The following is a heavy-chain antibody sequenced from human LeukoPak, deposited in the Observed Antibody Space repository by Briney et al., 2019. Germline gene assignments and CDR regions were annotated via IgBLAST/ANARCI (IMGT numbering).Heavy chain of an antibody. D-gene: IGHD4-11*01. CDR3: ARVDNTVTTLYYYYYGMDV. J-gene: IGHJ6*02. CDR2: INHSGST. Sequence: SETLSLTCAVYGGSFSDYYWSWIRQPPGKGLEWIGEINHSGSTNYNPSLKSRVTMSIDTSKNQFPLKLTSVTAADSALYYCARVDNTVTTLYYYYYGMDVWGQGTTVTVSS. CDR1: GGSFSDYY. V-gene: IGHV4-34*01.